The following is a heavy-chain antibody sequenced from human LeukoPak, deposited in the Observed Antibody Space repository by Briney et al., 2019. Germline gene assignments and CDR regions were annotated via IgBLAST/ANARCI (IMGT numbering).Heavy chain of an antibody. D-gene: IGHD3-10*01. V-gene: IGHV7-4-1*02. CDR2: ISTNTGNP. CDR3: ARVGGNLWFGELSYWFDP. Sequence: ASVKVSCKASGYTFNSYAMNWVRQAPGQGLEWMGWISTNTGNPTYAQGFTGRFVFSLDTSVSTAYLQISSLRADDTAVYYCARVGGNLWFGELSYWFDPWGQGTLVTVSS. J-gene: IGHJ5*02. CDR1: GYTFNSYA.